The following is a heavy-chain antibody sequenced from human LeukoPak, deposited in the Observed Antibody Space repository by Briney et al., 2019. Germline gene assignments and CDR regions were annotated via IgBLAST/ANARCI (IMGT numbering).Heavy chain of an antibody. Sequence: GESLQISSQGSGYSFTSYWIGWVRQMPGKGLEWMGIIYPGDSDTRYSPSFQGQVTISADKSISTAYLQWSSLKASDTAMYYCARRRHPYYYGMDVWGQGTTVTVSS. V-gene: IGHV5-51*01. CDR3: ARRRHPYYYGMDV. CDR2: IYPGDSDT. CDR1: GYSFTSYW. J-gene: IGHJ6*02.